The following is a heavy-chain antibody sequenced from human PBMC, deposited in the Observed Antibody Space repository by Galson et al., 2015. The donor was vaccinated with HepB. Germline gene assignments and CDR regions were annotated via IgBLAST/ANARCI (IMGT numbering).Heavy chain of an antibody. J-gene: IGHJ4*02. Sequence: VRQAPGKGLEWVSAISGSGGSTYYADSVKGRFTISRDNSKNTLYLQMNSLRAEDTAVYYCAKDRGLYYDSSGFGYWGQGTLVTVSS. CDR3: AKDRGLYYDSSGFGY. V-gene: IGHV3-23*01. CDR2: ISGSGGST. D-gene: IGHD3-22*01.